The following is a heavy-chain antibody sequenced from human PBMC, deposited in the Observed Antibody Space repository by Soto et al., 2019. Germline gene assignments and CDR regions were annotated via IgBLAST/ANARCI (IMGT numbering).Heavy chain of an antibody. CDR2: ISYDGSNK. CDR1: GFTFSSYG. CDR3: AKDWRSSSSGIFDY. Sequence: QVQLVASGGGVVQPGRSLRLSCADSGFTFSSYGMHWVRQAPGKGLEWVAVISYDGSNKYYADSVKGRFTISRDNSKNTLYLQMNSLRAEDTAVYYCAKDWRSSSSGIFDYWGQGTLVTVSS. J-gene: IGHJ4*02. D-gene: IGHD6-6*01. V-gene: IGHV3-30*18.